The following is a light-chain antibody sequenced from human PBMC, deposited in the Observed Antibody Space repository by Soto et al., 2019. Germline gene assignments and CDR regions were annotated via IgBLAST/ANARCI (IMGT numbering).Light chain of an antibody. Sequence: DIQMTQSPSTLSASVGDRVTITCRASQSISSWLAWYQQKPGKAPKLLIYDASSLVSGVPPRFSGSGSGTKFTPTISSLQPDDFATYYCQQYNSYSWTFGQGTKVEIK. CDR3: QQYNSYSWT. V-gene: IGKV1-5*01. CDR1: QSISSW. CDR2: DAS. J-gene: IGKJ1*01.